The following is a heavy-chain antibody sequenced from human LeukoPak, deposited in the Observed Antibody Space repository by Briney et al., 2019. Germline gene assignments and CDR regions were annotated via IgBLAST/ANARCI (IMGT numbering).Heavy chain of an antibody. V-gene: IGHV4-39*07. CDR2: IHYSGTT. Sequence: SETLSLTCSVSGGSISSGSYFWVWIRQTPGEGLEWIGNIHYSGTTYYNPSLKSRVTISVDTSKNQFSLKLSSVTAADTAVYYCARARYGEFDYWGQGTLVTVSS. D-gene: IGHD7-27*01. CDR1: GGSISSGSYF. J-gene: IGHJ4*02. CDR3: ARARYGEFDY.